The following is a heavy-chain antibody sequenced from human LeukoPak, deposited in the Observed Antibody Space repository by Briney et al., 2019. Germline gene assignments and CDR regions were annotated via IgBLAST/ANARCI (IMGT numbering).Heavy chain of an antibody. Sequence: GGSLRLSCAASGFTFSSYSMNWVRQAPGKGLEWVSYISSSSSTIYYADSVKGRFTISRDNSKNTLYLQMNSLRAEDTAVYYCARVQLRYSYGYGFDYWGQGTLVTVSS. V-gene: IGHV3-48*01. CDR3: ARVQLRYSYGYGFDY. D-gene: IGHD5-18*01. CDR1: GFTFSSYS. CDR2: ISSSSSTI. J-gene: IGHJ4*02.